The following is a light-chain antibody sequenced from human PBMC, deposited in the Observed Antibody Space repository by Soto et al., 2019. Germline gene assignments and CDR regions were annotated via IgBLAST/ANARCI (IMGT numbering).Light chain of an antibody. CDR1: RSVNSW. CDR2: QAS. J-gene: IGKJ1*01. Sequence: DIQMTQSPSTLSACVGDRVTITCRASRSVNSWLAWYQQTPGKAPKLLIYQASSLEGGVPSRFSGSGSGRGFTLTISSLQPDDFATYYCQQYNSYPWTFGQGTKVEIK. CDR3: QQYNSYPWT. V-gene: IGKV1-5*03.